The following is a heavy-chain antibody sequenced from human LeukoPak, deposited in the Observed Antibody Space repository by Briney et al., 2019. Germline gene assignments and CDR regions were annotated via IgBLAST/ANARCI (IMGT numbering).Heavy chain of an antibody. D-gene: IGHD6-13*01. J-gene: IGHJ5*02. Sequence: GGSLRLSCAASGFTFITYSMNWVRQAPGKGLEWVSSINNVASHIYYAGSVRGRFTISRDNAKNSLYLQMNSLRAEDTAVYYCARGPRYSSSWYRAAGWFDPWGQGTLVTVSS. CDR1: GFTFITYS. V-gene: IGHV3-21*01. CDR2: INNVASHI. CDR3: ARGPRYSSSWYRAAGWFDP.